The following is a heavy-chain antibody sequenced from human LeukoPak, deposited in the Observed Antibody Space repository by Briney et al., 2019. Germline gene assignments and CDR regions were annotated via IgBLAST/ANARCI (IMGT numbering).Heavy chain of an antibody. V-gene: IGHV4-59*06. Sequence: SETLSLTCTVSGGSISSYYWSWIRQPAGKGLEWIGYIYYSGSTDQNPSLKSRVFISIDTAKNQFSLKLSSVTAADTAVYYCARGGTTGGDYYGMDVWGQGTTATVSS. J-gene: IGHJ6*02. CDR3: ARGGTTGGDYYGMDV. CDR1: GGSISSYY. CDR2: IYYSGST. D-gene: IGHD1-1*01.